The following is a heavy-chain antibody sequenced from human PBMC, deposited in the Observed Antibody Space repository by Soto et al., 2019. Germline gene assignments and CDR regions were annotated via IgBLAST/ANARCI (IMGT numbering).Heavy chain of an antibody. CDR2: FDPEDGNT. V-gene: IGHV1-24*01. J-gene: IGHJ3*02. CDR1: GYTFTSYG. CDR3: ATSQVTMIVVAPSGFDI. D-gene: IGHD3-22*01. Sequence: ASVKVSCKASGYTFTSYGFSWVRQAPGQGLEWMGGFDPEDGNTNYAQKFQGRVTMTEDTSTDTAYMELSSLRSEDTAVYYCATSQVTMIVVAPSGFDIWGQGTMVTVSS.